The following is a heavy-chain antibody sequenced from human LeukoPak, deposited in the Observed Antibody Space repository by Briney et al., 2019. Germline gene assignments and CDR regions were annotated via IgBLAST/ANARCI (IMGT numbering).Heavy chain of an antibody. CDR1: GFTFSSYS. CDR2: ISSSGSST. J-gene: IGHJ4*02. V-gene: IGHV3-23*01. Sequence: PGGSLRLSCAASGFTFSSYSMNWVRQAPGKGLEWVSSISSSGSSTYYADSVKGRFTISRDNSKNTLFLQMNSLRAEDTAVYYCETQRSGWHYFDYWGQGTLVTVSS. D-gene: IGHD6-19*01. CDR3: ETQRSGWHYFDY.